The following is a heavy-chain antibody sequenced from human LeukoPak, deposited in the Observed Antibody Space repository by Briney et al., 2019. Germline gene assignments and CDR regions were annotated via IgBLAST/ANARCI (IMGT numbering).Heavy chain of an antibody. J-gene: IGHJ4*02. CDR2: INIDERIT. V-gene: IGHV3-74*01. CDR3: FREGGD. Sequence: GGSLRLSCAASGFTFSSYSMNWVRQAPGKGLVWVSYINIDERITGYADSVKGRFTISRDNGKNTLYLQMNSLGVEDTAIYYCFREGGDWGQGTLVAVSS. D-gene: IGHD3-10*01. CDR1: GFTFSSYS.